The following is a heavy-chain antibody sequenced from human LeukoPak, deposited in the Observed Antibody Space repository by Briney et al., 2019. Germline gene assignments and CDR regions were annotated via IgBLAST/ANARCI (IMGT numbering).Heavy chain of an antibody. CDR3: ARDGVGTILVDY. V-gene: IGHV1-69*05. CDR2: IIPIFGTA. CDR1: GGTFSSYA. J-gene: IGHJ4*02. D-gene: IGHD3-9*01. Sequence: ASVKVSCKASGGTFSSYAISWVRQAPGQGLEWMGGIIPIFGTANYAQKFQGRVTITTDESTSTAYMELSSLRSEDTAVYYCARDGVGTILVDYWGQGTLVTVSS.